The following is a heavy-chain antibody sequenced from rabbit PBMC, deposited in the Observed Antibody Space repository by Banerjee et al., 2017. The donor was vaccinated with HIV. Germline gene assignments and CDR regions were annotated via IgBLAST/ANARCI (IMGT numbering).Heavy chain of an antibody. V-gene: IGHV1S40*01. CDR2: TYAGSSGYT. CDR1: GFDFSSSYY. Sequence: QSLEESGGGLVKPEGSLTLTCKASGFDFSSSYYMCWVRQAPGKGLEWIACTYAGSSGYTAYASWAKGRFTISKTSSTTVTLQMTSLTAADTATYFCARDDGYALDLWGQGTLVTVS. J-gene: IGHJ4*01. CDR3: ARDDGYALDL. D-gene: IGHD6-1*01.